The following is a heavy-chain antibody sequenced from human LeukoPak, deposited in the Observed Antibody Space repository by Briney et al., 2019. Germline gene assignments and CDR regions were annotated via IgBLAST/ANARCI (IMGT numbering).Heavy chain of an antibody. CDR3: ARDFRSNYGYYYYYYMDV. J-gene: IGHJ6*03. Sequence: SETLSLTCTVSTGSISRHYWSWIRQPPGKGLEWIGEINHSGSTNYNPSLKSRVTISVDMSKNQFSLKLSSVTAADTAVYYCARDFRSNYGYYYYYYMDVWGKGTTVTVSS. CDR2: INHSGST. D-gene: IGHD4-11*01. CDR1: TGSISRHY. V-gene: IGHV4-34*01.